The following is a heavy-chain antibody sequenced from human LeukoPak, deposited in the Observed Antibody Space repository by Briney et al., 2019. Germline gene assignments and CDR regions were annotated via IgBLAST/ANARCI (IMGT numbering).Heavy chain of an antibody. J-gene: IGHJ4*02. V-gene: IGHV1-46*01. CDR3: ARVDSNGYYFTY. D-gene: IGHD3-22*01. CDR2: INPSGGSS. CDR1: GYAFSSYY. Sequence: ASVKVSCKASGYAFSSYYIHWVRQAPGQGPEWMGKINPSGGSSSYSQKFQGRVTMIRDTSTSTVYMELSSLRFEDTAVYFCARVDSNGYYFTYWGQGTLVTVSS.